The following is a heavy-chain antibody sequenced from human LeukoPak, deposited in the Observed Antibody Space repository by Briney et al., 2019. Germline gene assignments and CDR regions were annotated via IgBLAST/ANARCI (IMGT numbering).Heavy chain of an antibody. Sequence: ASVKVSCKASGGTFSSYAISWVRQAPGQGLEWMGRIIPIFGTANYAQKFQGRVTITTDESTNTAYMELSSLRSEDTAVYYCARANSSGYYYFDAFDIWGQGAMVTVSS. CDR3: ARANSSGYYYFDAFDI. CDR2: IIPIFGTA. CDR1: GGTFSSYA. D-gene: IGHD3-22*01. V-gene: IGHV1-69*05. J-gene: IGHJ3*02.